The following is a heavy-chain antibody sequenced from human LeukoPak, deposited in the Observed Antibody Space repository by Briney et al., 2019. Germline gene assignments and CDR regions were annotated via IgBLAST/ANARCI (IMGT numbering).Heavy chain of an antibody. Sequence: SETLSLTCTVSGGSISSYYWSWIRQPPGKGLEWIGYIYYSGSTNYNPSLKSRVTISVDTSKNQFSLKLSSVTAADTAVYYCARVGSGSGSIYWGQGTLVTVSS. CDR3: ARVGSGSGSIY. CDR1: GGSISSYY. V-gene: IGHV4-59*12. D-gene: IGHD3-10*01. CDR2: IYYSGST. J-gene: IGHJ4*02.